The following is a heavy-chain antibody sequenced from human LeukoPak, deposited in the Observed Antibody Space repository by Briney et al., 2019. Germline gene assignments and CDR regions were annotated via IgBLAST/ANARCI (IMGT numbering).Heavy chain of an antibody. D-gene: IGHD2-15*01. Sequence: PGRSLRLSCAASGFTFSSYAMHWVRQAPGKGLEGVAVISYDGSNKYYADSVKGRFTISRDNSKNTLYLQMNSLRAEDTAVYYCAREVVLLTDYYYGMDVWGQGTTVTVSS. CDR1: GFTFSSYA. V-gene: IGHV3-30*04. CDR2: ISYDGSNK. J-gene: IGHJ6*02. CDR3: AREVVLLTDYYYGMDV.